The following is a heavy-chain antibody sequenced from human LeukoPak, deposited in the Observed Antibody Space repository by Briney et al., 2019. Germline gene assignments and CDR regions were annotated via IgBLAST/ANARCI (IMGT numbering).Heavy chain of an antibody. J-gene: IGHJ4*02. CDR1: GFTFSSYE. Sequence: HPGGSLRLSCAASGFTFSSYEMNWVRQAPGKGLEWISYISSSGSTIYYADSVKSRFTISRDNAKNSLYLQMNSLRAEDTAVYYCARGPSGYHNTGGQGTLVTVSS. CDR2: ISSSGSTI. V-gene: IGHV3-48*03. CDR3: ARGPSGYHNT. D-gene: IGHD5-12*01.